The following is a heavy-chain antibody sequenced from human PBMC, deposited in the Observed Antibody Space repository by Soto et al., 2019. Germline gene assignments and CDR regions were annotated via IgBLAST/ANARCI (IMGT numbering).Heavy chain of an antibody. J-gene: IGHJ6*02. D-gene: IGHD2-2*03. CDR3: ARDLVGIVVVPAAMGYYYGMDV. V-gene: IGHV1-69*13. CDR1: GGTFSSYA. CDR2: IIPIFGTA. Sequence: SVKVSCKASGGTFSSYAISWVRQAPGQGLEWMGGIIPIFGTANYAQKFQGRVTITADESTSTAYMELSSLRSEDTAVYYCARDLVGIVVVPAAMGYYYGMDVWGQGTTVTAP.